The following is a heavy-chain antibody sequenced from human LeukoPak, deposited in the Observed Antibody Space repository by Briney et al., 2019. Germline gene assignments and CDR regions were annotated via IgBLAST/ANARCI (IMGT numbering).Heavy chain of an antibody. Sequence: MSSETLSLTCTVSGSSISSYYWSWIRQPPGKGLEWIGYIYYSGSTNYNPSLKSRVTISVDTSKNQISLKLSSVTAADTAVYYCARWNVVVPAAILAFDIWGQGTMVTVSS. J-gene: IGHJ3*02. CDR3: ARWNVVVPAAILAFDI. D-gene: IGHD2-2*02. CDR2: IYYSGST. V-gene: IGHV4-59*01. CDR1: GSSISSYY.